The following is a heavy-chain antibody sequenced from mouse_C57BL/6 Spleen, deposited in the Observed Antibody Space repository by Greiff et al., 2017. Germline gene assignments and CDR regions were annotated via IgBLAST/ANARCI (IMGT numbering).Heavy chain of an antibody. CDR3: SLYYGSTLYYFDY. CDR1: GYTFTDYE. V-gene: IGHV1-15*01. Sequence: QVQLQQSGAELVRPGASVTLSCKASGYTFTDYEMHWVKQTPVHGLEWIGAIDPETGGTAYNQKFKGKAILTADKSSSTAYMELRSLTSDDSAVYYCSLYYGSTLYYFDYWGQGTTLTVSS. CDR2: IDPETGGT. D-gene: IGHD1-1*01. J-gene: IGHJ2*01.